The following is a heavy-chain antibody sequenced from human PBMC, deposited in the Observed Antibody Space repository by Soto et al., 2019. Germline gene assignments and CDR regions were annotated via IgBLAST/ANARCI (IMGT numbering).Heavy chain of an antibody. D-gene: IGHD2-15*01. CDR1: GFTFRTYN. V-gene: IGHV3-21*01. Sequence: PGGSLRLSCVASGFTFRTYNMNWVRQAPGQGLEWVSGIRGFSPYTFYSESVKGRFTISRDNAKNSLYLQMNGLRAEDTAVYYCARDRGYDAHDYYYNAMDVWGQGTTVTVSS. J-gene: IGHJ6*02. CDR3: ARDRGYDAHDYYYNAMDV. CDR2: IRGFSPYT.